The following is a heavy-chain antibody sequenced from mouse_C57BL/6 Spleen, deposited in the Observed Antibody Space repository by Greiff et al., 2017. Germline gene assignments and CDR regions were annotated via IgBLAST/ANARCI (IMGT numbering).Heavy chain of an antibody. CDR3: TRILRTWFAY. Sequence: QVQLKESGAELVRPGASVTLSCKASGYTFTDYEMHWVKQTPVHGLEWIGAIDPETGGTAYNQKFKGKAILTADKSSSTAYMELRSLTSEDSAVYYCTRILRTWFAYWGQGTLVTVSA. CDR1: GYTFTDYE. D-gene: IGHD1-1*01. V-gene: IGHV1-15*01. J-gene: IGHJ3*01. CDR2: IDPETGGT.